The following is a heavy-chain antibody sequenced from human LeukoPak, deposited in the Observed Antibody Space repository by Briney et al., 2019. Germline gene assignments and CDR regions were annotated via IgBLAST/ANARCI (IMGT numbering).Heavy chain of an antibody. Sequence: GGSLRLSCGASSFTFSSYVMSWVRQAPGKGLEWVSTISGGDLTTHYADSVKGRFTISRDNSKNTLYLHMNSLRADDTAVYYCVKDCGELFYRPFDYWGQGVLVTVSS. CDR1: SFTFSSYV. D-gene: IGHD3-10*01. CDR3: VKDCGELFYRPFDY. CDR2: ISGGDLTT. J-gene: IGHJ4*02. V-gene: IGHV3-23*01.